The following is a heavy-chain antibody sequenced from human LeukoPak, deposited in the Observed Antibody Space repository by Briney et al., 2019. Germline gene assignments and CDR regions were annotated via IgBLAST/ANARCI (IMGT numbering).Heavy chain of an antibody. CDR1: GFTFSSYW. J-gene: IGHJ4*02. Sequence: GGSLRLSCAASGFTFSSYWMSWVRQAPGKGLEWVANIKQDGSEKYYVDSVKGRFTISRDNSKNTLYLQMNSLRAEDTAVYYCARDEMVRGELGPFDYWGQGTLVTVSS. CDR3: ARDEMVRGELGPFDY. CDR2: IKQDGSEK. D-gene: IGHD3-10*01. V-gene: IGHV3-7*01.